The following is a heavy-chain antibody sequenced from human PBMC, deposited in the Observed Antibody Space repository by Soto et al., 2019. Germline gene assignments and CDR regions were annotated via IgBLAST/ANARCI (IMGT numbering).Heavy chain of an antibody. CDR3: ARQATGYKSKWSDP. D-gene: IGHD3-9*01. CDR1: GFTFTNYW. CDR2: IYPADSQT. J-gene: IGHJ5*02. Sequence: GESLKISCEVSGFTFTNYWIAWVRQMPGKGLEWMGGIYPADSQTRYSPTFQGQVAISADKSVNTAYLQWRSLKASDTAIYFCARQATGYKSKWSDPWGQGTLVTVSS. V-gene: IGHV5-51*01.